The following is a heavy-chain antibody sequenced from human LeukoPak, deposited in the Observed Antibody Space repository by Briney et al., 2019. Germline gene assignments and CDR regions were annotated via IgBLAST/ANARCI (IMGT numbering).Heavy chain of an antibody. CDR1: GFTFSSYT. CDR3: AKGGLLVASFDY. Sequence: GGSLRLSCAASGFTFSSYTMNWVRQAPGKGLEWVSSISRRGDSIYYADSVKGRFTISRDNSKDTLYLQMNSLRAEDTAVYYCAKGGLLVASFDYWGQGTLVTVSS. J-gene: IGHJ4*02. V-gene: IGHV3-23*01. CDR2: ISRRGDSI. D-gene: IGHD5-12*01.